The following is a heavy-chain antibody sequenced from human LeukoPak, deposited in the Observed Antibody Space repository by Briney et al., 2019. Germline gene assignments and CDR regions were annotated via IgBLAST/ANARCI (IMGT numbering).Heavy chain of an antibody. CDR3: ARETRSLVIGAAAGPWNY. CDR1: GGTFSSYY. J-gene: IGHJ4*02. Sequence: ASVKVSCKASGGTFSSYYMHWVRQAPGQGLEWMGIINPSGDTTSYAQKFQDRVTMTRDTSTSTVYMELSSLRSEGTAVYYCARETRSLVIGAAAGPWNYWGQGTLVTVSS. V-gene: IGHV1-46*01. CDR2: INPSGDTT. D-gene: IGHD6-13*01.